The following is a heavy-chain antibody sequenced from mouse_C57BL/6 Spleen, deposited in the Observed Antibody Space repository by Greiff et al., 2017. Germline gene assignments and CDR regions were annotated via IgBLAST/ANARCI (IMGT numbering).Heavy chain of an antibody. Sequence: EVQVVESGGGLVQSGRSLRLSCATSGFTFSDFYMEWVRQAPGKGLEWIAASRNKANDYTTEYSASVKGRFIVSRDTSQSILYLQMNALRAEDTAIYYCARDHLPYAMDYWGQGTSVTVSS. J-gene: IGHJ4*01. CDR3: ARDHLPYAMDY. CDR2: SRNKANDYTT. V-gene: IGHV7-1*01. CDR1: GFTFSDFY. D-gene: IGHD5-1*01.